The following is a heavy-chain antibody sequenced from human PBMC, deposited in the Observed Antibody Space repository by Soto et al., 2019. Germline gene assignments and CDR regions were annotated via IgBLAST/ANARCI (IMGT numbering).Heavy chain of an antibody. V-gene: IGHV4-39*01. CDR2: IYYSGST. CDR1: GGSISSSSYY. CDR3: ARHSYYYDSSGPNPGAFDI. D-gene: IGHD3-22*01. J-gene: IGHJ3*02. Sequence: SETLSLTCTVSGGSISSSSYYWGWIRQPPGKGLEWIGSIYYSGSTYYNPSLKSRVTISVDTSKNQFSLKLSSVTAADTAVYYCARHSYYYDSSGPNPGAFDIWGQGTMVTVPS.